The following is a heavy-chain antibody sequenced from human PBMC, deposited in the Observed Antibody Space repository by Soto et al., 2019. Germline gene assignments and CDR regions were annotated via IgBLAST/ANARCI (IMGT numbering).Heavy chain of an antibody. D-gene: IGHD2-15*01. CDR3: ASWVVTPGYFDY. V-gene: IGHV1-69*13. Sequence: SVKVSCKASGGTFSSYAISWVRQAPGQGLEWMGGIIPIFGTANYAQKFQGRVTITADESTSTAYMELSSPRSEDTAVYYCASWVVTPGYFDYWGQGTLVTVSS. CDR2: IIPIFGTA. J-gene: IGHJ4*02. CDR1: GGTFSSYA.